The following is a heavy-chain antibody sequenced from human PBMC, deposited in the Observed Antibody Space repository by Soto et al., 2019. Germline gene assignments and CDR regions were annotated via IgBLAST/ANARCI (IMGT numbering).Heavy chain of an antibody. J-gene: IGHJ4*02. CDR1: GGSISGYY. CDR2: GHYSGST. V-gene: IGHV4-59*01. D-gene: IGHD6-19*01. CDR3: ARERSSGWCDY. Sequence: KPSETLSLTCTVSGGSISGYYWSWIRQPPGKGLEWIGYGHYSGSTNYNPSLKSRVSISVDTSKNQFSLKLSSVTAADTAVYYCARERSSGWCDYWGQGTLVTVSS.